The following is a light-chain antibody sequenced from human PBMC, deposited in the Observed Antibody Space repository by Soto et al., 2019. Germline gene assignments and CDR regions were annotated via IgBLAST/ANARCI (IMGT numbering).Light chain of an antibody. CDR3: QQYNSYPYT. CDR1: QSISTF. V-gene: IGKV1-5*03. CDR2: YAS. J-gene: IGKJ2*01. Sequence: DILMTQSPSALSASVGDRVTITCRASQSISTFLAWYQQKPGKAPNLLIYYASNLQSGVPSRFGGSGSGIEFSLTISTLQPDDFATYYCQQYNSYPYTFGQGTKLEIK.